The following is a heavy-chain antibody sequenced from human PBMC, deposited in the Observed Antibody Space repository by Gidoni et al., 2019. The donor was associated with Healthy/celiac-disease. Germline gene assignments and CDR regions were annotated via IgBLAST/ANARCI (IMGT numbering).Heavy chain of an antibody. J-gene: IGHJ6*02. CDR2: IYYSGST. CDR1: GGSISSSSYY. D-gene: IGHD3-3*01. CDR3: ARQSNENYDFWSGYYNPYYYYGMDV. V-gene: IGHV4-39*01. Sequence: QLQLQESGPGLVKPSETLSLTCTVSGGSISSSSYYWGWIRQPPGKGLEWIGSIYYSGSTYYNPSLKSRVTISVDTSKNQFSLKLSSVTAADTAVYYCARQSNENYDFWSGYYNPYYYYGMDVWGQGTTVTVSS.